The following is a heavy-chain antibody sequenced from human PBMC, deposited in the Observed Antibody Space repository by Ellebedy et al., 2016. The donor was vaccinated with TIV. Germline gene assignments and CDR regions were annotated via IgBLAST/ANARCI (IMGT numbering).Heavy chain of an antibody. D-gene: IGHD3-9*01. J-gene: IGHJ4*02. Sequence: GESLKISCAASGLTFSSYVMNWVRQAPGKGLEWASAITGSGDSTYYADSVKGRFTISRDNSKNTLYLQMNGLRAEDTAVFYCAKGGYYNLDYWGPGILVTVSS. CDR1: GLTFSSYV. V-gene: IGHV3-23*01. CDR2: ITGSGDST. CDR3: AKGGYYNLDY.